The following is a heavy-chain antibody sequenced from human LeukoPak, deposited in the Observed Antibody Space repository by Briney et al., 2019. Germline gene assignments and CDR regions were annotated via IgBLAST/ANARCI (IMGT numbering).Heavy chain of an antibody. Sequence: GASVKVSCKASGGTFSSYAISWVRQAPGQGLEWMGGIIPIFGTANYAQKFQGRVTITADKSTSTAYMELSSLRSEDTAVYYCARGSNYDRHPRHYYYYMDVWGKGTTVTISS. CDR3: ARGSNYDRHPRHYYYYMDV. D-gene: IGHD3-22*01. CDR2: IIPIFGTA. J-gene: IGHJ6*03. V-gene: IGHV1-69*06. CDR1: GGTFSSYA.